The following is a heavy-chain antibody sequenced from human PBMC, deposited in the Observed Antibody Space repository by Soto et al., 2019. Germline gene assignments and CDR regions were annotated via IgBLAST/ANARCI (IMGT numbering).Heavy chain of an antibody. Sequence: GASVKVSCKASGFTFTSSAVQWVRQARGQRLEWIGWIVVGSGNTNYAQKFQERVTITRDMSTSTAYMELSSLRSEDTAVYYCAAGYYDISGFTSHAHDAFDIWGQGTMVTV. CDR1: GFTFTSSA. CDR3: AAGYYDISGFTSHAHDAFDI. J-gene: IGHJ3*02. CDR2: IVVGSGNT. V-gene: IGHV1-58*01. D-gene: IGHD3-22*01.